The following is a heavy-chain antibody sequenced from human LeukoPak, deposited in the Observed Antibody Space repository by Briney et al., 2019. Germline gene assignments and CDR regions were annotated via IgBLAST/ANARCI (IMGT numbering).Heavy chain of an antibody. J-gene: IGHJ4*02. CDR3: ARGGDYYGSGIPFDY. Sequence: SETLSLTCAVSGGSISSGGYSWSWIRQPPGKGLEWIGYIYHSGSTNYNPSLKSRVTISVDTSKNQFSLKLSSVTAADTAVYYCARGGDYYGSGIPFDYWGQGTLVTVSS. CDR1: GGSISSGGYS. V-gene: IGHV4-30-2*01. CDR2: IYHSGST. D-gene: IGHD3-10*01.